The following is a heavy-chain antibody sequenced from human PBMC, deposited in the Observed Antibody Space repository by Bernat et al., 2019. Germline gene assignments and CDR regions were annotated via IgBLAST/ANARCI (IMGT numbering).Heavy chain of an antibody. V-gene: IGHV3-23*01. J-gene: IGHJ3*02. CDR3: AHSSVVSSANAAFDI. Sequence: EVQLLESGGGLVQPGGSLRLSCAASGFTFSSYAMSWVRQVPGKGLEWVSGISGSGGSTYYAGSVRGRFTISRDNSKNTLYLQMNSLRDDETAVYYCAHSSVVSSANAAFDIWGQGTMVTVSS. CDR2: ISGSGGST. CDR1: GFTFSSYA. D-gene: IGHD2-2*01.